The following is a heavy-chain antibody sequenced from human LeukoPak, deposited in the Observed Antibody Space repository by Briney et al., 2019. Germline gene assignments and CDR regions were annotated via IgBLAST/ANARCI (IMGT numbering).Heavy chain of an antibody. V-gene: IGHV1-69*04. CDR2: ISPVLGVA. J-gene: IGHJ4*02. D-gene: IGHD3-3*01. Sequence: SLRVSCAASGVTFSTYAISWVRQAPGQGPEWMGRISPVLGVANYAQKFQGRVTISADKSTSTAYMEVSSLRSEDTAVYYCATGIGTLWSGYYHDYWGQGTLVTVSS. CDR3: ATGIGTLWSGYYHDY. CDR1: GVTFSTYA.